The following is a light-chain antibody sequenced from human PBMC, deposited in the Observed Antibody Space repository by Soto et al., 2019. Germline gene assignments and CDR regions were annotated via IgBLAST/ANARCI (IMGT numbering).Light chain of an antibody. CDR2: GAS. CDR1: KRVITSH. V-gene: IGKV3-20*01. Sequence: DIVLTQSPCTRSLSPEERATLSCRCGKRVITSHLAWYQQKPGQAPKLLIYGASSRETGIPDRFSGSGSGTDFTLTISRLEPEDFAVYYCQQYGSSPRTFGQGTQLDIK. J-gene: IGKJ1*01. CDR3: QQYGSSPRT.